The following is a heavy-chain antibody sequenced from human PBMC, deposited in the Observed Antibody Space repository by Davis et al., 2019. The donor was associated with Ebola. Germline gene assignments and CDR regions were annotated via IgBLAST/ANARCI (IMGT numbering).Heavy chain of an antibody. CDR2: INHSGST. V-gene: IGHV4-34*01. J-gene: IGHJ4*02. Sequence: SETLSLTFAVYGGSFSGYYWSWIRKPPGKGLEWIGEINHSGSTNYNPSLKSRVTISVDTSKKQFSLKLSSVTAAETAVYYCARREVGGIAVFDYWGQGTLVTVSS. D-gene: IGHD6-19*01. CDR3: ARREVGGIAVFDY. CDR1: GGSFSGYY.